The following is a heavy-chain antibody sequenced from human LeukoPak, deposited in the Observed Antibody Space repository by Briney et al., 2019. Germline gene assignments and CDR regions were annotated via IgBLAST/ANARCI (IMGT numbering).Heavy chain of an antibody. CDR2: IKSKSDGGTT. CDR3: TTDGLYSIDY. Sequence: GGSLRLSCAASGFTFDDYGMSWVRQAPGKGLEWVGRIKSKSDGGTTDYAAPVKGRFSISRDDSKNTLYLQMNSLKTEDTGVYFCTTDGLYSIDYWGQGTLVTVSS. V-gene: IGHV3-15*01. D-gene: IGHD6-13*01. CDR1: GFTFDDYG. J-gene: IGHJ4*02.